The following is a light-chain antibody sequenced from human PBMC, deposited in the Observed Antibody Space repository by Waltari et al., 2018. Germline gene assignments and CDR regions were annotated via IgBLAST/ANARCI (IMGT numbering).Light chain of an antibody. V-gene: IGKV3-15*01. CDR3: QQYNNWLRT. J-gene: IGKJ1*01. CDR2: GAS. CDR1: QSVSSN. Sequence: EIVMTQSPATLSVSPGERATLSCRASQSVSSNLAWYQQNPGQAPRLLIYGASTRATGIPARFSGSGSGTEFTLTISSLQSEDFAVYYCQQYNNWLRTFGQGTKVEIK.